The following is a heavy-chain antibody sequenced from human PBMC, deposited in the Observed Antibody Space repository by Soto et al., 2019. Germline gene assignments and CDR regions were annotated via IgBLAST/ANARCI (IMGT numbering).Heavy chain of an antibody. CDR3: ASPRSGYCSSTSCSNFDY. V-gene: IGHV5-10-1*01. D-gene: IGHD2-2*01. CDR2: IDPSDSYT. Sequence: LKISCKGSGYSFTSYWISWVRQMPGKGLEWMGRIDPSDSYTNYSPSFQGHVTISADKSISTAYLQWSSLKASDTAMYYCASPRSGYCSSTSCSNFDYWGQGTLVTVSS. J-gene: IGHJ4*02. CDR1: GYSFTSYW.